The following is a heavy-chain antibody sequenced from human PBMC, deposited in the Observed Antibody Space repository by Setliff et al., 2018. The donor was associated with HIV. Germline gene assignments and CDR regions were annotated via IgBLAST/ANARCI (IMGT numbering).Heavy chain of an antibody. CDR2: IKSDGSVI. CDR3: AKETEEPDVPADHYSFFYMDV. J-gene: IGHJ6*03. CDR1: GLNFNNYW. V-gene: IGHV3-74*01. D-gene: IGHD2-2*01. Sequence: GGSLRLSCAGSGLNFNNYWMHWVRQAPGKGLVWVSHIKSDGSVIQYADSVKGRFTISRDNAKNSLYLQMNSLRPEDTALYFCAKETEEPDVPADHYSFFYMDVWGKGTTVTVSS.